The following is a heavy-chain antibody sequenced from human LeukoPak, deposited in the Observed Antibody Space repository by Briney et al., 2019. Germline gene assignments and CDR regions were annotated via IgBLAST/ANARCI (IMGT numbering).Heavy chain of an antibody. V-gene: IGHV1-2*02. CDR3: ARANSGDDDEFDY. J-gene: IGHJ4*02. D-gene: IGHD5-12*01. CDR1: GYTFTGYY. Sequence: ASVKVSCKTSGYTFTGYYIHWARQAPGQRLECLGWVNPNSGATGYVQKFRGRVTMTRDTSTSTAYMELSSLTSDDTALYYCARANSGDDDEFDYWGQGTLVTVSS. CDR2: VNPNSGAT.